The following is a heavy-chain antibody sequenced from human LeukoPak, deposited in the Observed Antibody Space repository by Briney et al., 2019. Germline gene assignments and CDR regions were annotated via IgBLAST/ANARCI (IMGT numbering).Heavy chain of an antibody. CDR3: AREFWCNDNNCYLSSFDI. V-gene: IGHV1-18*01. Sequence: GASVKVSCTASGYTFTNYAIIWVRQAPGQGLEWMAYISAYNGKTEYAQNMQGRVTLTTDTSTNTAYMELSSLRSDDTAVYYRAREFWCNDNNCYLSSFDIWGQGTVVTVSS. CDR2: ISAYNGKT. D-gene: IGHD1-20*01. CDR1: GYTFTNYA. J-gene: IGHJ3*02.